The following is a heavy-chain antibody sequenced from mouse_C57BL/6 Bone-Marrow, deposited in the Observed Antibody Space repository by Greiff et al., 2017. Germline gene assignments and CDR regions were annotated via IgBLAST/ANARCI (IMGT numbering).Heavy chain of an antibody. CDR2: ISSGGSYT. V-gene: IGHV5-6*01. D-gene: IGHD4-1*01. CDR3: ARHWDGGFAY. J-gene: IGHJ3*01. Sequence: EVNVVESGGDLVKPGGSLKLSCAASGFTFSSYGMSWVRQTPDKRLEWVATISSGGSYTYYPDSVKGRFTISRDNAKNTLYLQMSSLKSEDTAMYYCARHWDGGFAYWGQGTLVTVSA. CDR1: GFTFSSYG.